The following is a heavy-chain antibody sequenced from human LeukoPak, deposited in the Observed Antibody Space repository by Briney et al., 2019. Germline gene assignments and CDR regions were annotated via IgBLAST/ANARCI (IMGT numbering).Heavy chain of an antibody. D-gene: IGHD1-26*01. CDR3: ARDLLGWELHYFDY. Sequence: GGSLRLSCTASGFTFGDYAMNWVRQAPGKGLEWVSSISGSSSYIYYADSVKGRFSISRDNAKNSLYLQMNSLRAEDTAVYYCARDLLGWELHYFDYWGQGTLVTVSS. CDR2: ISGSSSYI. CDR1: GFTFGDYA. V-gene: IGHV3-21*01. J-gene: IGHJ4*02.